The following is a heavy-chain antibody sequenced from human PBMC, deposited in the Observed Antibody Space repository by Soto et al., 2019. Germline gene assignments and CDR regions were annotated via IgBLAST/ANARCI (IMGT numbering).Heavy chain of an antibody. Sequence: QVQLQESGPGLVKPSETLSLTCTVSGGSISSYYWSWIRQSPGKGLEWIGYIYYSGSTKYNPSLKSRVTISVATSKNRFSRKLTSVTAADTAVYYCARGRGDTAMAWYYWGQGTLVTVSS. CDR1: GGSISSYY. J-gene: IGHJ4*02. D-gene: IGHD5-18*01. CDR3: ARGRGDTAMAWYY. V-gene: IGHV4-59*01. CDR2: IYYSGST.